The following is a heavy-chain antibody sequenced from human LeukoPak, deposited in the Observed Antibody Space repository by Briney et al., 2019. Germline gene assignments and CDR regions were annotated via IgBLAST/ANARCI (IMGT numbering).Heavy chain of an antibody. CDR3: ARDDPYSGYSFDY. V-gene: IGHV4-61*02. CDR1: GGSISSGSYY. D-gene: IGHD5-12*01. J-gene: IGHJ4*02. Sequence: PSQTLSLTCTVSGGSISSGSYYWSWIRQPAGKGLEWIGRIYTSGSTNYNPSLKSRVTISVDTSKNQFSLKLSSVTAAGTAVYYCARDDPYSGYSFDYWGQGTLVTVSS. CDR2: IYTSGST.